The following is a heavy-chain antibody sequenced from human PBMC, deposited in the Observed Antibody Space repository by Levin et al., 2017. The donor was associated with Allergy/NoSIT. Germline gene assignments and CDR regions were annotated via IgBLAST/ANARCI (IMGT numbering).Heavy chain of an antibody. CDR1: GFTFSSYA. V-gene: IGHV3-23*01. Sequence: GGSLRLSCAASGFTFSSYAMNWVRQAPGKGLEWVSAISGNGDTTFYADSVKGRFTTSRDHSKNTLHLQMNSLRAEDTAVYYCAKTSPATDYYDYWGQGTQVTVSS. CDR2: ISGNGDTT. D-gene: IGHD1-14*01. J-gene: IGHJ4*02. CDR3: AKTSPATDYYDY.